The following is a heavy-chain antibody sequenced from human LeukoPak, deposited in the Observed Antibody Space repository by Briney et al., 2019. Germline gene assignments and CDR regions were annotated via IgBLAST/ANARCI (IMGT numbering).Heavy chain of an antibody. V-gene: IGHV3-48*01. Sequence: GGSLRLSCAASGFSFSSYSMNWVRQAPGKGLEWVSYISSSSSTIYYADSVKGRFTISRDNAKNSLYLQMNSLRAEDTAVYYCARDGGIVVVPAATYFDYWGQGTLVTVSS. J-gene: IGHJ4*02. CDR1: GFSFSSYS. D-gene: IGHD2-2*01. CDR2: ISSSSSTI. CDR3: ARDGGIVVVPAATYFDY.